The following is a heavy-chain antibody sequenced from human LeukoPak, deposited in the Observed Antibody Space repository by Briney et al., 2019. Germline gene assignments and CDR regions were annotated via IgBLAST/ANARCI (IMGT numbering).Heavy chain of an antibody. Sequence: PSETLSLTCAVSGGSISSCYWSWIRHPPRKGLEWIGEINHRGGTNYNSSLKSRVTISVDTSKNQFSLKLNFVTAADTAGYYCARGSISMIVADAFDIWGQGTMVTVSS. CDR2: INHRGGT. CDR1: GGSISSCY. D-gene: IGHD3-22*01. CDR3: ARGSISMIVADAFDI. V-gene: IGHV4-34*01. J-gene: IGHJ3*02.